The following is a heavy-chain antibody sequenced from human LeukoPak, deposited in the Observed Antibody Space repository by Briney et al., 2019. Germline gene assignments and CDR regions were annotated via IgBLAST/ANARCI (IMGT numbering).Heavy chain of an antibody. CDR3: ARLYADYDILTGYYVGLYFDY. V-gene: IGHV4-39*01. J-gene: IGHJ4*02. CDR2: IYYSGST. CDR1: GGSISSSSYY. D-gene: IGHD3-9*01. Sequence: TSETLSLTCTVSGGSISSSSYYWGWIRQPPGKGLEWIVSIYYSGSTYYNPSLKSRVTISVDTSKNQFSLKLSSVTAADTAVYHCARLYADYDILTGYYVGLYFDYWGQGTLVTVSS.